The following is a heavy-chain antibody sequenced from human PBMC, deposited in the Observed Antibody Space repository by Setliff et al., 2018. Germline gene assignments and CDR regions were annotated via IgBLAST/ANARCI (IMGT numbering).Heavy chain of an antibody. CDR2: VYSDGET. J-gene: IGHJ3*02. CDR1: GGCIYDHY. V-gene: IGHV4-4*07. CDR3: ARVFGDNDLPDI. D-gene: IGHD2-21*02. Sequence: SETLSLTCTVSGGCIYDHYWTWIRQPAGKGLQWIGRVYSDGETDYSPSLKSRVTISVDKSNNQFSLNLKSMTAADTAMYYCARVFGDNDLPDIWGRGTMVTV.